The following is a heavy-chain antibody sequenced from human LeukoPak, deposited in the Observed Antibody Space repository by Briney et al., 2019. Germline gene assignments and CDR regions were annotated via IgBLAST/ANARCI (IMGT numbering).Heavy chain of an antibody. J-gene: IGHJ4*02. CDR1: GYTFSNYD. Sequence: ASVKVSCKASGYTFSNYDINWVRQAPGQGLEWLGWMNPNSANTGYAQKFQGRVTITTDESTSTAYMELSSLRSEDTAVYYCARASGEVIAAPDYWGQGTLVTVSS. CDR2: MNPNSANT. V-gene: IGHV1-8*01. CDR3: ARASGEVIAAPDY. D-gene: IGHD6-6*01.